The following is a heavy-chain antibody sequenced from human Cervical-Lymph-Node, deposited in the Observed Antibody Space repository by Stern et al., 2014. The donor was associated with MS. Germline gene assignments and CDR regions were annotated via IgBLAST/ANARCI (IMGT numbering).Heavy chain of an antibody. CDR2: INHSGST. CDR1: GGSFSGYY. Sequence: QVQLQQWGAGLLKPSETLSLTCAVYGGSFSGYYLSWIRQTPGKGLEWIGEINHSGSTNYNPSLTSRVTISVDTSKNQFSLKLSSVTAADTAVYYCAERYCSSTSCSGLFDPWGQGTLVTVSS. CDR3: AERYCSSTSCSGLFDP. D-gene: IGHD2-2*01. J-gene: IGHJ5*02. V-gene: IGHV4-34*01.